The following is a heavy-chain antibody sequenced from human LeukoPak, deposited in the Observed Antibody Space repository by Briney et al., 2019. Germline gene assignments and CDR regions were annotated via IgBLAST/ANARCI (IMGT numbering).Heavy chain of an antibody. CDR1: GGSISSYY. J-gene: IGHJ5*02. D-gene: IGHD3-10*01. CDR2: IYYSGST. V-gene: IGHV4-59*01. Sequence: KASETLSLTCTVSGGSISSYYWSWIRQPPGKGLEWIGYIYYSGSTNYKPSLKSRVTISVDTSRNQFSLKLRSVNAADTAVYYCAREMWSERYYGSGSPPPSWGQGTLVTVSS. CDR3: AREMWSERYYGSGSPPPS.